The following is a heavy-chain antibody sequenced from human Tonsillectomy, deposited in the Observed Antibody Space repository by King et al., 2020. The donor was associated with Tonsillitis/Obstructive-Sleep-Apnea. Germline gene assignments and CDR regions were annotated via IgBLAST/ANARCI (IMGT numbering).Heavy chain of an antibody. CDR2: MDPSDSYT. D-gene: IGHD1-26*01. V-gene: IGHV5-10-1*01. CDR3: ARLNVGATWWFDP. J-gene: IGHJ5*02. Sequence: QLVQSGAEVKKPGESLMNSCKGSGYRFTSYWISWVRYMPWKGLEWMGRMDPSDSYTNYSPSCQAHVTTSDDKSISTAYLQWSSLKASATAMYYCARLNVGATWWFDPWGQGTLVTVSS. CDR1: GYRFTSYW.